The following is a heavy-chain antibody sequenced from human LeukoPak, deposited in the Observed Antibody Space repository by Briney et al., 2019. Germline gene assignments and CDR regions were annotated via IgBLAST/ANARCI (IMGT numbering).Heavy chain of an antibody. J-gene: IGHJ4*02. Sequence: GGSLRLSCAASGFTFSSYSMNWVRQAPGKGLEWVSSISSSSYIYYADSVQGRFTISRDNPKNTLYLQMNSLRAEDTAVYFCAKRGVVIRVFLVGFHKEAYYFDSWGQGALVTVSS. CDR1: GFTFSSYS. CDR3: AKRGVVIRVFLVGFHKEAYYFDS. CDR2: ISSSSYI. D-gene: IGHD3-10*01. V-gene: IGHV3-21*04.